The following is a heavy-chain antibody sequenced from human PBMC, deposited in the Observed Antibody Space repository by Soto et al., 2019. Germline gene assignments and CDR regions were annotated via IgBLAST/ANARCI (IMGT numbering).Heavy chain of an antibody. V-gene: IGHV4-4*02. J-gene: IGHJ5*01. CDR1: GGSVRAPDW. CDR3: ARVRQGCSANNCYFDP. Sequence: QVHLQESGPGLEAPSGTLSLTCTLSGGSVRAPDWWHWVRQSPDKGLEWIAEVHISGHSNYNPSLRSRVSVSIDSSKNQFYLNLNSVTAADTAIYYCARVRQGCSANNCYFDPWGQGTQVTISS. CDR2: VHISGHS. D-gene: IGHD1-1*01.